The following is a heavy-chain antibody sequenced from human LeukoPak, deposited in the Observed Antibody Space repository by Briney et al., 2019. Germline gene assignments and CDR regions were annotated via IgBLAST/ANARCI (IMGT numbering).Heavy chain of an antibody. J-gene: IGHJ4*02. Sequence: PSETLSLTCTVSEGSISHYFWNWIRQPPGKGLEWIGNINYIGNTNYNPSLKTRVTISVDTSKNQFSLTLRPVTTADTALYYCARDWELGYWGQGTRVTVSS. V-gene: IGHV4-59*13. CDR1: EGSISHYF. D-gene: IGHD1-7*01. CDR3: ARDWELGY. CDR2: INYIGNT.